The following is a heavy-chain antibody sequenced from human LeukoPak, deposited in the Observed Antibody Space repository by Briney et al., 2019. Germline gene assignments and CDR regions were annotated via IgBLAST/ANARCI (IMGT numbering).Heavy chain of an antibody. V-gene: IGHV4-59*01. CDR2: IYYSGST. J-gene: IGHJ6*02. CDR3: ARVRLYGDFPYYYYYYGMDV. D-gene: IGHD4-17*01. CDR1: GGSISSYY. Sequence: TSETLSLTCTVSGGSISSYYWSWIRKPPGKGLEWIGYIYYSGSTNYNPSLKSRVTISVDTSKNQFSLKLSSVTAADTAVYYCARVRLYGDFPYYYYYYGMDVWGQGTTVTVSS.